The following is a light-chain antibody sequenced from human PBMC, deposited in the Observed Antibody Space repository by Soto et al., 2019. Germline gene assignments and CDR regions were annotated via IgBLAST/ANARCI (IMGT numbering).Light chain of an antibody. CDR3: QQYGGSLVT. Sequence: EIVLTQSPATLSSSPGERATLSCRASQSVSSRYLAWYQQRRGQAPRLLIYGVSSRATGIPDRFSGSGSGTEFTLTISRLEPDDFAVYYCQQYGGSLVTFGDRTKVEVK. V-gene: IGKV3-20*01. CDR2: GVS. CDR1: QSVSSRY. J-gene: IGKJ4*01.